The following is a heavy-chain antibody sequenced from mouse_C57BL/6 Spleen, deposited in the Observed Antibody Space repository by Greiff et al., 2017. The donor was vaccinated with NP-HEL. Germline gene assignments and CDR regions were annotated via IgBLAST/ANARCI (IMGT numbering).Heavy chain of an antibody. CDR3: ASYDGYRFAY. J-gene: IGHJ3*01. CDR2: ILPGSGST. V-gene: IGHV1-9*01. D-gene: IGHD2-3*01. CDR1: GYTFTGYW. Sequence: VQLQQSGAELMKPGASVKLSCQATGYTFTGYWIEWVKQRPGHGLEWIGEILPGSGSTNYTEKFKGKATFTADTSSNTAYMQLSGLTTEYSASYYCASYDGYRFAYWGQGTLVTVSA.